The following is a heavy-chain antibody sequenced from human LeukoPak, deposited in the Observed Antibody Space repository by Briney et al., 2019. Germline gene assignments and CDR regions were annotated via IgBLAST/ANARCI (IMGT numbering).Heavy chain of an antibody. CDR2: MTTNTGNP. CDR1: GYTFTNYA. J-gene: IGHJ4*02. Sequence: ASVKVSCTASGYTFTNYAMNWVRQAPGQGLEWMGWMTTNTGNPTYDNGYTGGFVFSLDTSVSTAYLQISSLKTEDTAVYYCAVLSYDSSGYYYPFDYWGQGTLVTVSS. CDR3: AVLSYDSSGYYYPFDY. D-gene: IGHD3-22*01. V-gene: IGHV7-4-1*02.